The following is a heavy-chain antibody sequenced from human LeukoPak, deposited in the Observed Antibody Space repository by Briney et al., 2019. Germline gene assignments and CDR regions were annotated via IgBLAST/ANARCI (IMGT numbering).Heavy chain of an antibody. J-gene: IGHJ4*02. V-gene: IGHV3-48*04. Sequence: GGSLRLSCAASGFTFSSYWMSWVRQAPGKGLEWVSYISSSGSTIYYADSVKGRFTISRDNAKNSLYLQMNSLRAEDTAVYYCARGGRWLQFNNFDYWGQGTLVTVSS. CDR2: ISSSGSTI. D-gene: IGHD5-12*01. CDR1: GFTFSSYW. CDR3: ARGGRWLQFNNFDY.